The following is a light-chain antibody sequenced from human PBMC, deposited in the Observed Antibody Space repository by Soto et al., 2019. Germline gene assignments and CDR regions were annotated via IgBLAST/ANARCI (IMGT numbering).Light chain of an antibody. CDR2: DNN. Sequence: QSVLTQPPSVSAAPGQKVTISCSGSSSNIGNNYVSWYQQLPGTAPKLLIYDNNKRPSGIPDRFSGSKSGNTASLTISGLQAEDEADYCCSSYTSSSTLIFGTGTKVTVL. V-gene: IGLV1-51*01. CDR3: SSYTSSSTLI. CDR1: SSNIGNNY. J-gene: IGLJ1*01.